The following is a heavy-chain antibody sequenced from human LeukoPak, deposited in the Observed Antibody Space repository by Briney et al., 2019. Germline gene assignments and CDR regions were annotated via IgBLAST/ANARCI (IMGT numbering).Heavy chain of an antibody. Sequence: ASVKVSCKASGYTFTSYYMHWVRQAPGQGLEWMAIIDPGGTYTTYAQRFQGRVTMTKDTSTSTVYMELNSLRSEDTAVYYCARGRWQLLARDELDYWGQGTLVTVSS. CDR3: ARGRWQLLARDELDY. CDR1: GYTFTSYY. V-gene: IGHV1-46*01. J-gene: IGHJ4*02. D-gene: IGHD4-23*01. CDR2: IDPGGTYT.